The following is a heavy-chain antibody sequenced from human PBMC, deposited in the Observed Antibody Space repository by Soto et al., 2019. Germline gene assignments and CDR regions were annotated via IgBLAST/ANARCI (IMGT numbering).Heavy chain of an antibody. CDR1: GDTFSSYT. CDR2: IIPILGIA. Sequence: GASVKVSCKASGDTFSSYTISWVRQAPGQGLEWMGRIIPILGIANYAQKFQGRVTITADKSTSTAYMELSSLRSEDTAVYYCARDTVTNGYYFSYMAVWGKGTTVTV. J-gene: IGHJ6*03. D-gene: IGHD4-4*01. CDR3: ARDTVTNGYYFSYMAV. V-gene: IGHV1-69*04.